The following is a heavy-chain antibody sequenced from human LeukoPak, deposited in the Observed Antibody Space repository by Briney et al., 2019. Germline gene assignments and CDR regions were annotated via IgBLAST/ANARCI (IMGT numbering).Heavy chain of an antibody. CDR1: GGSFSGYY. Sequence: SETLSLTCAVYGGSFSGYYWGWIRQPPGKGLEWIGSIYYSGSTYYNPSLKSRVTISVDTSKNQFSLKLSSVTAADTAVYYCARYSSGWYDHWFDPWGQGTLVTVSS. V-gene: IGHV4-34*01. J-gene: IGHJ5*02. CDR3: ARYSSGWYDHWFDP. CDR2: IYYSGST. D-gene: IGHD6-19*01.